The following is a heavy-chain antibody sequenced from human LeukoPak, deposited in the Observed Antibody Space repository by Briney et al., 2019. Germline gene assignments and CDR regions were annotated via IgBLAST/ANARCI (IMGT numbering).Heavy chain of an antibody. D-gene: IGHD2-2*01. J-gene: IGHJ5*02. CDR2: ISSSGSTI. CDR1: GFTFSSYE. Sequence: GGSLRLSCAASGFTFSSYEMNWVRQAPGKGLEWVSYISSSGSTIYYADSVKGRFTTSRDNAKNSLYLQMNSLRAEDTAVYYCAGGSSVYCSSTSCYDGFSSWFDPWGQGTLVTVSS. V-gene: IGHV3-48*03. CDR3: AGGSSVYCSSTSCYDGFSSWFDP.